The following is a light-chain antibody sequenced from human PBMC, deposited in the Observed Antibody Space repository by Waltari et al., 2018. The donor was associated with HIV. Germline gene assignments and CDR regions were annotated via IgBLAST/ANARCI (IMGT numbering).Light chain of an antibody. CDR1: SGTIASTS. CDR2: EDT. CDR3: QSYDTTNHLI. V-gene: IGLV6-57*04. Sequence: FMLTQPHSMSASPGTTVTISCTRSSGTIASTSEQWYHQRPGGAPTTVVFEDTQRPSGVPERFSGSIDSSSNSASLTISGLKTEDEADYYCQSYDTTNHLIFGGGTKVTVL. J-gene: IGLJ2*01.